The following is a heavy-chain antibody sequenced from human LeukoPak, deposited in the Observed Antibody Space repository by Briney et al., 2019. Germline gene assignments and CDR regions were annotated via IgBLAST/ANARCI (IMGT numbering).Heavy chain of an antibody. CDR3: ASPHGYGSGSYLNLA. CDR2: ISGSGGST. D-gene: IGHD3-10*01. J-gene: IGHJ4*02. Sequence: HPGGSLRLSCAASRLSFSTYWMSWVRQAPGKGLEWVSAISGSGGSTYYADSVKGRFTISRDNSKNTLYLQMNSLRAEDTAVYYCASPHGYGSGSYLNLAWGQGTLVTVSS. V-gene: IGHV3-23*01. CDR1: RLSFSTYW.